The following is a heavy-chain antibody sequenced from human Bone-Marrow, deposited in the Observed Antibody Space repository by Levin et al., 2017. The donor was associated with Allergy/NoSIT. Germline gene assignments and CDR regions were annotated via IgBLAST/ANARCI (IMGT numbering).Heavy chain of an antibody. J-gene: IGHJ3*01. CDR2: GYYSGST. CDR1: GGYIGSYY. D-gene: IGHD3-3*01. V-gene: IGHV4-59*08. CDR3: ARGRGSSGYYTDDSFNV. Sequence: SETLSLTCTVSGGYIGSYYWGWIRQSPGKGLEWIGCGYYSGSTNYNPSLKSRVSISVDTSKKQFYLHLNSVTAADTAVYYCARGRGSSGYYTDDSFNVWGQGKMVTVSS.